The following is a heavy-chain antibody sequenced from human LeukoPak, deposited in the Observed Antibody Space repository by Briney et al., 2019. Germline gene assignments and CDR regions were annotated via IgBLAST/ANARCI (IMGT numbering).Heavy chain of an antibody. D-gene: IGHD3-9*01. Sequence: PGGSLRLSCAASGFTFSSYWMSWVRQAPGKGLVWVANIKQDGSEKYYVDSVKGRFTISRDNAKNSLYLQMNSLRAEDTAVYYCAREARYFDWLLSSYYYYYMDVWGKGTTVTVSS. J-gene: IGHJ6*03. CDR2: IKQDGSEK. CDR3: AREARYFDWLLSSYYYYYMDV. V-gene: IGHV3-7*01. CDR1: GFTFSSYW.